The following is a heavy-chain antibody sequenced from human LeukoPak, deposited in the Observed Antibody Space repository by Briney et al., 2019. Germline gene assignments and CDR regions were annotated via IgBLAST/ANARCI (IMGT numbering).Heavy chain of an antibody. CDR3: ARFKCSGGSCYDRY. CDR2: MNPNSGNT. Sequence: ASVKVSCKASGYTFTSYDINWVRQATGQGLEWMGWMNPNSGNTGYAQKFQGRVTMTRNTSISTAYMELSSLRSEDTAVYYCARFKCSGGSCYDRYWGQGTLVTVSS. CDR1: GYTFTSYD. V-gene: IGHV1-8*01. J-gene: IGHJ4*02. D-gene: IGHD2-15*01.